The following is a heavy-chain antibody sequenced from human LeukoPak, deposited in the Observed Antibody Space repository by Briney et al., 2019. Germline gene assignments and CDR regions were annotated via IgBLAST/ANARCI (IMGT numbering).Heavy chain of an antibody. D-gene: IGHD2-15*01. CDR3: ARRLVVAGVGDY. CDR2: IKQDGSEK. J-gene: IGHJ4*02. V-gene: IGHV3-7*01. Sequence: GSLRLSCAASGFTFSNYWMSWVRQAPGKGPEWVASIKQDGSEKNYVDSVKGRFTISRDNTKNSLYLQMNSLRAEDTAEYYCARRLVVAGVGDYWGQGTLVTVSS. CDR1: GFTFSNYW.